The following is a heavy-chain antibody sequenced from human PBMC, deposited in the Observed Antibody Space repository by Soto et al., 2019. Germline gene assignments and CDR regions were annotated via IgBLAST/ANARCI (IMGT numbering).Heavy chain of an antibody. CDR3: ARRYGSAIDY. V-gene: IGHV4-59*08. Sequence: PSETLSLTCTVSGGSISSYYWSWIRQPPGKGLEWIGYTYYSGSTNYNPSLKSRVTISVDTSKNQFSLKLSSVTAADTAVYYCARRYGSAIDYWGQGTLVTVS. D-gene: IGHD1-26*01. CDR2: TYYSGST. J-gene: IGHJ4*02. CDR1: GGSISSYY.